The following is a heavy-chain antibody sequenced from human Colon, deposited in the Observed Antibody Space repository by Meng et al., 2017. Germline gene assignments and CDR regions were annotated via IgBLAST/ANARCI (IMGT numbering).Heavy chain of an antibody. Sequence: GGYLRLSCAASGFTFSRYWMHWVRQAPGKGPVWVSRINTDGSNTAYADSVKGRFTISRDNAKDTLYLQMNSLRAEDTAVYYCVRGIGITVAGSMDYWGQGTLVTVSS. CDR1: GFTFSRYW. J-gene: IGHJ4*02. D-gene: IGHD6-19*01. CDR3: VRGIGITVAGSMDY. V-gene: IGHV3-74*01. CDR2: INTDGSNT.